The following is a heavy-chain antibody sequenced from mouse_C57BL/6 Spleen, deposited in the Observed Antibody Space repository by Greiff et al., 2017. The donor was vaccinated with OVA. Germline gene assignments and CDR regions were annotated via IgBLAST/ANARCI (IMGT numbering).Heavy chain of an antibody. J-gene: IGHJ1*03. Sequence: VQLQQPGAELVMPGASVKLSCKASGYTFTSYWMHWVKQRPGQGLEWIGEIDPSDSYTNYNQKFKGKSTLTVDKSSSTAYMQLSSLTSEDSAVYYCARHYSNPYWYFDVWGTGTTVTVSS. D-gene: IGHD2-5*01. CDR3: ARHYSNPYWYFDV. CDR1: GYTFTSYW. CDR2: IDPSDSYT. V-gene: IGHV1-69*01.